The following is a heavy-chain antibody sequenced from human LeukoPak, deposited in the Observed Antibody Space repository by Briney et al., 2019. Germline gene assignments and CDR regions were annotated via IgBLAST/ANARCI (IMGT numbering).Heavy chain of an antibody. D-gene: IGHD4-17*01. CDR1: GYTFTGYY. J-gene: IGHJ4*02. Sequence: GASVKVSCKASGYTFTGYYMHWVRQAPGQGLEWMGWINPNSGGTNYAQKFQGRVTMTRDTSISTAYMELSRLRSDDTAVYYCASGDDYGDYSGAPPFDYWGQGTLVTVSS. V-gene: IGHV1-2*02. CDR2: INPNSGGT. CDR3: ASGDDYGDYSGAPPFDY.